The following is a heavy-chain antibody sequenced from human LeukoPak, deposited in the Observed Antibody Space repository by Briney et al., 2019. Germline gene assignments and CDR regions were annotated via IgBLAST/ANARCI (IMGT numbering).Heavy chain of an antibody. V-gene: IGHV3-13*01. D-gene: IGHD1-1*01. CDR2: IGATGDT. Sequence: GSLRLSCAASGLTFSSYDMHWVRQAAGKGPEWVSSIGATGDTYYMDSVKGRFTISRENAKKSLYLQVSSLRVEDTAIYFCVLGAYWNDDKNAFHIGGPGTMVTVSS. J-gene: IGHJ3*02. CDR3: VLGAYWNDDKNAFHI. CDR1: GLTFSSYD.